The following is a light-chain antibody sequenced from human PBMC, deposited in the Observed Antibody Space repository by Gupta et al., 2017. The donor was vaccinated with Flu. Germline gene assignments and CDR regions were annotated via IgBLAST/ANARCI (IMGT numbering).Light chain of an antibody. Sequence: DVQMTQSPSTLSASVGDRVTMTCRASQGISTWLAWYQQKAGQAPKLLIYKTSTLESGVPSRFSGSGSGTEFTLTISSLQPDDFATYYCQNYNGYSTFGPGNKVEIK. J-gene: IGKJ3*01. CDR2: KTS. V-gene: IGKV1-5*03. CDR1: QGISTW. CDR3: QNYNGYST.